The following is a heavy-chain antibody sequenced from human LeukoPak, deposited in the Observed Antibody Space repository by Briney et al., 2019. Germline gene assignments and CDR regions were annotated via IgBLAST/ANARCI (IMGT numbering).Heavy chain of an antibody. CDR1: GYTFTGYY. CDR2: INPNSGAT. J-gene: IGHJ4*02. V-gene: IGHV1-2*02. Sequence: ASVKVSCKASGYTFTGYYMHWVRQAPGQGLEWRGWINPNSGATHYSQKFQGRVTLTRDTSISTAYMELSSLRSDDTAIYYCARKTRAISAPDYWGQGSLVTVSS. CDR3: ARKTRAISAPDY. D-gene: IGHD6-13*01.